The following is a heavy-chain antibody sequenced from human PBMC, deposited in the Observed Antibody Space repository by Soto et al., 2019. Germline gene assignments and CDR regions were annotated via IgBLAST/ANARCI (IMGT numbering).Heavy chain of an antibody. J-gene: IGHJ4*02. CDR2: ISGSGGST. Sequence: EVQLLESGGGLVQPGGSLRLSCAASGFTFSSYAMSWVRQAPGKGLEWVSAISGSGGSTYYADSVKGRFTISRDNSKNPLYLQMNSLRAEDAAVYCCAYSSTPFDYWGQGTLVTVSS. V-gene: IGHV3-23*01. CDR3: AYSSTPFDY. CDR1: GFTFSSYA. D-gene: IGHD6-13*01.